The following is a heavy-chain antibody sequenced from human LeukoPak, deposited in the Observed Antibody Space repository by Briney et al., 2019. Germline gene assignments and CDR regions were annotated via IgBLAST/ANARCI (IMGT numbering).Heavy chain of an antibody. CDR2: IRYDGSNK. V-gene: IGHV3-30*02. D-gene: IGHD3/OR15-3a*01. Sequence: PGGSLRLSCAASGFTFSSYGMHWVRQAPGKGLEWVAFIRYDGSNKYYADSVKGRFTISRDNSKNTLYLQMNSLRAEDTALYYCATIGTGYYREDSWGQGTLVTVSS. CDR1: GFTFSSYG. J-gene: IGHJ4*02. CDR3: ATIGTGYYREDS.